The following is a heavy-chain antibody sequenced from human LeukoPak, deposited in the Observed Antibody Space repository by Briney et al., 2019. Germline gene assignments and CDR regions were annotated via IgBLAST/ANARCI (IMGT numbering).Heavy chain of an antibody. CDR3: ARGSGGLNFFDY. J-gene: IGHJ4*02. V-gene: IGHV6-1*01. CDR2: TYYRSKWSS. Sequence: SQTLSLTCAITGDSVSSNRAAWNWIRQSPSRGLEWLVRTYYRSKWSSDYAMTVNGRITFNADTSKNQVSLQLTSVTPEDTAVYYCARGSGGLNFFDYWGQGTLVTVSS. D-gene: IGHD6-25*01. CDR1: GDSVSSNRAA.